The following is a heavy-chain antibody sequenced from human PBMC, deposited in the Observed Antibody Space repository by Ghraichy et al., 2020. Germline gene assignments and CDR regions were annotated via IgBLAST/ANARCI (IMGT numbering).Heavy chain of an antibody. J-gene: IGHJ3*02. Sequence: GGSLRLSCAASGFTFSSYWMSWVRQAPGKGLEWVANIKQDGSEKYYVDSVKGRFTISRDNAKNSLYLQMNSLRAEDTAVYYCARDSVSGWLRGGDAFDIWGQGTMVTVSS. V-gene: IGHV3-7*03. CDR1: GFTFSSYW. CDR3: ARDSVSGWLRGGDAFDI. CDR2: IKQDGSEK. D-gene: IGHD6-19*01.